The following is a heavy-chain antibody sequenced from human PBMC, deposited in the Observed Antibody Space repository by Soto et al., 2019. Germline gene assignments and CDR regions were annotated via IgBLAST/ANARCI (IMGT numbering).Heavy chain of an antibody. D-gene: IGHD3-3*01. V-gene: IGHV4-4*07. CDR2: IYSSGTT. Sequence: ASETLSLTCTVSGGSISGYYWTWIRQAAGKGLEWTGRIYSSGTTKYNPSLKSRVTMSLDTSKNQFSLRLSSVTATDTAVYYCARGQRFSDWFDPWGPGTLVTVSS. CDR3: ARGQRFSDWFDP. CDR1: GGSISGYY. J-gene: IGHJ5*02.